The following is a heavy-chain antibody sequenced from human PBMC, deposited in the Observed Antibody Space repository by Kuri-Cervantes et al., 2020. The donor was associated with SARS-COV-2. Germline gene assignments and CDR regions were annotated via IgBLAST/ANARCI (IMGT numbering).Heavy chain of an antibody. J-gene: IGHJ4*02. Sequence: SETLSLTCTVSGGSISSESYYWSWIRQPPGRGLEWVGHIYHTGSTNYNPSLKSRLTISVDTSKTQFSLKLSSVTAAATAVYYCARSVIIFGGVIFDQWGQGTLVTVSS. D-gene: IGHD3-16*01. CDR3: ARSVIIFGGVIFDQ. CDR2: IYHTGST. V-gene: IGHV4-61*01. CDR1: GGSISSESYY.